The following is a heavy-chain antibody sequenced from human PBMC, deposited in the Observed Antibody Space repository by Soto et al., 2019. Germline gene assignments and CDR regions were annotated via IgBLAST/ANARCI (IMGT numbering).Heavy chain of an antibody. J-gene: IGHJ5*02. CDR1: GLTVSNKY. Sequence: EVQLVESGGGLIQPGGSLRLSCAASGLTVSNKYMSWVRQAPGKGLEWVSVIDGDGTTKYADSVKGRFTISRDNSKNTLYLQVNSLRAEDTAMYYCHIYGPWGQGTLVTVSS. CDR2: IDGDGTT. V-gene: IGHV3-53*01. CDR3: HIYGP. D-gene: IGHD2-2*02.